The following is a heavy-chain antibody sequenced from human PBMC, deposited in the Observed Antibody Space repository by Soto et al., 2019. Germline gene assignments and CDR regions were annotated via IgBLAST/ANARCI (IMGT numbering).Heavy chain of an antibody. Sequence: GGSLRLSCAASGFTFSSYDMHWVRQATGKGLEWVSAIGTAGDTFYPGSVKGRFTISRENAKNSLYLQMNSLRAGDTAVYYCAKAVYSGSYFDYWGQGTLVTVSS. V-gene: IGHV3-13*01. CDR2: IGTAGDT. D-gene: IGHD1-26*01. CDR3: AKAVYSGSYFDY. J-gene: IGHJ4*02. CDR1: GFTFSSYD.